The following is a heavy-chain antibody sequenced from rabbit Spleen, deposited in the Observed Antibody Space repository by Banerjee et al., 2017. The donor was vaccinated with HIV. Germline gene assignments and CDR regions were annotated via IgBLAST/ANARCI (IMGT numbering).Heavy chain of an antibody. V-gene: IGHV1S45*01. CDR3: ARDSGSSFSSYGMDL. CDR1: GFSFSSNW. Sequence: LEESGGGLVKPGGTLTLTCTVSGFSFSSNWICWVRQAPGKGLEWIACIYAGSSGGTYYANWAKGRFTISKTSSTTVTLQMTSLTAADTATYFCARDSGSSFSSYGMDLWGQGTLVTVS. D-gene: IGHD8-1*01. CDR2: IYAGSSGGT. J-gene: IGHJ6*01.